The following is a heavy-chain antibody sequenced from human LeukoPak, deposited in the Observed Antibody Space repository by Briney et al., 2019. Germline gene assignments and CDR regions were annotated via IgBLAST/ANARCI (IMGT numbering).Heavy chain of an antibody. V-gene: IGHV4-39*07. D-gene: IGHD1/OR15-1a*01. CDR1: GGSISSSAYF. CDR2: INDSGTT. J-gene: IGHJ3*02. CDR3: ARERVGGNRRDDSSI. Sequence: SETLSLTCTASGGSISSSAYFWTWIRQPPGKGLEWIGEINDSGTTNYSPSVRSRVTISIDTSKNQFSLKLTSVTAADTAVYYCARERVGGNRRDDSSIWAQGTMVTVSS.